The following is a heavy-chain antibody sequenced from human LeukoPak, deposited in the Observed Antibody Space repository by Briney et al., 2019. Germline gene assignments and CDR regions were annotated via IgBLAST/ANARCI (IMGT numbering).Heavy chain of an antibody. Sequence: GGSLRLSCAASGFTFSSYSMNWVRQAPGKGLEWVSSISSSSSYIYYADSVKGRFTISRDNAKNSLYLQMNSLRAEDTAVYYCAKDLRRGRTPVGPDYWGQGTLVTVSS. V-gene: IGHV3-21*01. J-gene: IGHJ4*02. CDR1: GFTFSSYS. CDR3: AKDLRRGRTPVGPDY. CDR2: ISSSSSYI. D-gene: IGHD1-26*01.